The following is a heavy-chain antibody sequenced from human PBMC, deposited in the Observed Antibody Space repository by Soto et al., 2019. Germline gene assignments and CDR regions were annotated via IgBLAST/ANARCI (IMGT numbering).Heavy chain of an antibody. CDR3: TTSRLRWPKFDY. CDR1: GFTFSNAW. V-gene: IGHV3-15*07. Sequence: EVQLVESGGGLVKPGGSLRLSCAASGFTFSNAWMNWVRQAPGKGLEWVGRIKSKTDGGTTDYAAPVKGRVTISRDDSNNTLYLQMNSLNTEDTAVYYCTTSRLRWPKFDYWGQGTLVTVSS. D-gene: IGHD4-17*01. J-gene: IGHJ4*02. CDR2: IKSKTDGGTT.